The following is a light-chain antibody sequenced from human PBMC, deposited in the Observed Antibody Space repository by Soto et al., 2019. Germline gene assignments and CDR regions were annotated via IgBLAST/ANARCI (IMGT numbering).Light chain of an antibody. CDR2: EGI. CDR3: CSHAGGSSFVI. Sequence: QSALTQPASVSGSPGQSITISCTGTSSDVGNYNLVSWYQQHPGKAPKLLIYEGIKRPSGVSNRFSGSKSGNTASLTISGLHTEDEADYYCCSHAGGSSFVIFGGGTQLTVL. CDR1: SSDVGNYNL. J-gene: IGLJ2*01. V-gene: IGLV2-23*03.